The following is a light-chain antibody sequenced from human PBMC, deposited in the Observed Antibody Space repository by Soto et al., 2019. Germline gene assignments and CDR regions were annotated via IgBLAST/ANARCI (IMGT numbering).Light chain of an antibody. V-gene: IGKV1-33*01. CDR3: QQFYDLPIT. Sequence: DIQMTQSPSALSASVGDRVTITCQASQDISDVLNWYQQQPGKAPEVLIYDASKLQTGVPSRFSGRGSGKDFTFTISSLQPDDSGAYYCQQFYDLPITFDQGTQREIK. CDR2: DAS. CDR1: QDISDV. J-gene: IGKJ5*01.